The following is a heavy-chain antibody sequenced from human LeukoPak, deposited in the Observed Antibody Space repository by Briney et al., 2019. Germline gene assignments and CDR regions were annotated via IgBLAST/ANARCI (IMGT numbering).Heavy chain of an antibody. D-gene: IGHD3-3*01. J-gene: IGHJ4*02. CDR2: IYYRGNT. CDR3: ARTSSRRFMGFDY. CDR1: GGSISSSSYY. V-gene: IGHV4-39*07. Sequence: SETLSLTCTVSGGSISSSSYYWGWIRQPPGKGLEWIGSIYYRGNTYYNPSLNSRVTISVDTSKNQFSLRLGSVTAADTAVYYCARTSSRRFMGFDYWGQGTLVTVSS.